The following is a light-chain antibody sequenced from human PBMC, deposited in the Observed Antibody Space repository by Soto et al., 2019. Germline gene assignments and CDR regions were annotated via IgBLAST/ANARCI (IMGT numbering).Light chain of an antibody. Sequence: DIQITQSPSSLSSSVGDRITISCRASQSISRYLNWYQQRPGKAPKLLIYAASTLQSGVPSRFSGSGSGTEFTLTISSLQPEDFATYYCQQLNSYPLFFGGGTKVDI. CDR1: QSISRY. V-gene: IGKV1-9*01. J-gene: IGKJ4*01. CDR3: QQLNSYPLF. CDR2: AAS.